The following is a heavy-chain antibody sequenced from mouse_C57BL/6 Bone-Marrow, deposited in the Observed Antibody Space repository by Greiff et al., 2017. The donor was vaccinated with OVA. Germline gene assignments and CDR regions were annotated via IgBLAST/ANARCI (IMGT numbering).Heavy chain of an antibody. J-gene: IGHJ2*01. Sequence: EVKLMESGEGLVKPGGSLKLSCAASGFTFSSYAMSWVRQTPEKRLEWVAYISSGGDYIYYADTVKGRFTISRDNARNTLYLQMSSLKSEDTAMYYCTRANYYGTLFDYWGQGTTLTVSS. CDR1: GFTFSSYA. CDR3: TRANYYGTLFDY. V-gene: IGHV5-9-1*02. D-gene: IGHD1-1*01. CDR2: ISSGGDYI.